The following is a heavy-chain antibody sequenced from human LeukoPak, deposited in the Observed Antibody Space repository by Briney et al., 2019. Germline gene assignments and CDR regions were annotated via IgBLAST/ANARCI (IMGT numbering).Heavy chain of an antibody. J-gene: IGHJ3*01. CDR3: ASDLDYGDIDDSFDV. D-gene: IGHD4-17*01. CDR2: ISTIGNYI. CDR1: GFTFSSYS. Sequence: GGSLRLSCAASGFTFSSYSMNWVRQAPGKGLEWVSSISTIGNYIYYVDSVKGRFTISRDNSKNTLYLQMNSLRAEDTAAYHCASDLDYGDIDDSFDVWGQGTMVTVSS. V-gene: IGHV3-21*01.